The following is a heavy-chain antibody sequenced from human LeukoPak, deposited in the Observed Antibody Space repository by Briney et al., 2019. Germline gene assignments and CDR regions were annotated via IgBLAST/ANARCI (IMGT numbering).Heavy chain of an antibody. CDR2: ISPNSGGT. CDR3: ARDSFNYDYVWGSKWGDAFDI. V-gene: IGHV1-2*02. J-gene: IGHJ3*02. D-gene: IGHD3-16*01. Sequence: EASVKVSCKASGYTFTDYYMHWVRQAPGQGLEWMGWISPNSGGTNYAQKFQGRVTMTRDTSISTAYMELSRLRSDDTAVYYCARDSFNYDYVWGSKWGDAFDIWGQGTMVTVSS. CDR1: GYTFTDYY.